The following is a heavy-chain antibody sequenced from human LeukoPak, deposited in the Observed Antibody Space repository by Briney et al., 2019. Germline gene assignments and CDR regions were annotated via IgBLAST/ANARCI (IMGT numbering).Heavy chain of an antibody. D-gene: IGHD4-17*01. J-gene: IGHJ4*02. CDR3: AREDGDLPDY. CDR1: GFTFSTYA. CDR2: MSYDGNNK. V-gene: IGHV3-30-3*01. Sequence: PGRSLRLSCAASGFTFSTYAMHWVRQAPGKGLEWVAVMSYDGNNKYYVDSVKGRFTISRDNSKNTLYLQMTSLRPEDTAAYYCAREDGDLPDYWGQGTLVTVSS.